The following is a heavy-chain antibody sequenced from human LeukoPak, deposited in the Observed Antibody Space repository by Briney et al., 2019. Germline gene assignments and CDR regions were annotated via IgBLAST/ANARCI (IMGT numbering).Heavy chain of an antibody. Sequence: SETLSLTCTVSGGSISSYYWSWIRQPAGKGLEWIGRIYTSGSTNYNPSLKSRVTMSVDTSKNQFSLKLSSVTAADTAVYYCARSEGLYSFGTLPFDYWGQGTLVTVSS. CDR2: IYTSGST. CDR1: GGSISSYY. J-gene: IGHJ4*02. V-gene: IGHV4-4*07. CDR3: ARSEGLYSFGTLPFDY. D-gene: IGHD5-18*01.